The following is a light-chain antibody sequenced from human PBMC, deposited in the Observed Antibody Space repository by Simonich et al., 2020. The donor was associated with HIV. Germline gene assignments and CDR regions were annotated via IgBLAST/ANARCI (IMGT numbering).Light chain of an antibody. CDR1: QTFLYSSNNKNY. CDR3: QQYGSSPT. V-gene: IGKV4-1*01. Sequence: DIVMTQSPDSLAVSLGERATINCKSSQTFLYSSNNKNYLAWYQQKPGQAPRLLIYSTSSRATGIPDRFSGSGSGTDFTLTISRLEPEDFAVYYCQQYGSSPTFGQGTKVEIK. J-gene: IGKJ1*01. CDR2: STS.